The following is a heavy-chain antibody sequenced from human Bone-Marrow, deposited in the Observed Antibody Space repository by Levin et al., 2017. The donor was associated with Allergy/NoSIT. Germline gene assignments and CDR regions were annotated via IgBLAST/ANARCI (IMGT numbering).Heavy chain of an antibody. Sequence: MASETLSLTCIISGGSISTYYWTWVRQIPGKGLEWMGYIYYTGSTNYNPSLQSRVSIFVDTAKNQFSLRLTSVTAADTAVYYCARASGVCSGGPCSWRDFYFHGMDVWGQGTTVTVSS. D-gene: IGHD2-15*01. CDR3: ARASGVCSGGPCSWRDFYFHGMDV. CDR2: IYYTGST. V-gene: IGHV4-59*01. CDR1: GGSISTYY. J-gene: IGHJ6*02.